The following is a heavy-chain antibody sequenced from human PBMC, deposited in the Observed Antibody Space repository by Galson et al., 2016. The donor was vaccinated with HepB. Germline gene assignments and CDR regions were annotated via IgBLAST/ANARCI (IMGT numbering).Heavy chain of an antibody. CDR1: GFAFSNFA. Sequence: SLRLSCAGSGFAFSNFAMSWVRQAPGKGLEWVSGISATDDGTYYAASVKGRFTISRDNSKNTLYLQMSSLRADDTAVYYCAKDEEIILAPAAPDYWGQGTLVTVSS. CDR2: ISATDDGT. D-gene: IGHD2-2*01. CDR3: AKDEEIILAPAAPDY. J-gene: IGHJ4*02. V-gene: IGHV3-23*01.